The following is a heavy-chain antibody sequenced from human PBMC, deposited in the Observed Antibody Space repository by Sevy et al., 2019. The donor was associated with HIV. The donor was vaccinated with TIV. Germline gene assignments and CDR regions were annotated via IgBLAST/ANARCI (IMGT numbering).Heavy chain of an antibody. V-gene: IGHV3-23*01. Sequence: GGSLRLSCAASGFTFSSYAMSWVRQAPGKGLEWVSAISGSGGSTYYADSMKGQFTISRDNSKNTLYLQMNSLRAEVTAVYYCAKSAPSAYYDYGQETGDAFDIWGQGTMVTVSS. D-gene: IGHD3-16*01. J-gene: IGHJ3*02. CDR2: ISGSGGST. CDR3: AKSAPSAYYDYGQETGDAFDI. CDR1: GFTFSSYA.